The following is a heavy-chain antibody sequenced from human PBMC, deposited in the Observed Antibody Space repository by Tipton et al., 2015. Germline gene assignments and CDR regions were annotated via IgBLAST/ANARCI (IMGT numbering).Heavy chain of an antibody. Sequence: SLRLSCAASGLAFDDNGMTWVRQVPGKGLEWVAGIDWNGGRTGYADSVKGRFIISRDNAQNSLFLQMNSLTAEDTAFYYCAREGSSWYFGVYWGQGTLVSVSS. J-gene: IGHJ4*02. CDR2: IDWNGGRT. V-gene: IGHV3-20*04. CDR3: AREGSSWYFGVY. D-gene: IGHD6-13*01. CDR1: GLAFDDNG.